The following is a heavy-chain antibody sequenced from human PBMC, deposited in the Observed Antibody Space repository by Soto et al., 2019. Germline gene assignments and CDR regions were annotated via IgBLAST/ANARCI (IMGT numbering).Heavy chain of an antibody. D-gene: IGHD5-18*01. CDR2: MYYSGST. J-gene: IGHJ3*01. CDR3: ARGHVDTAMAH. Sequence: QVQLQESGPGLVKPSQTLSLTCTVSGDSISSGGYYCSWIRQHPGKGLEWIGYMYYSGSTYYNPSLKSRATISVDTSKKQFSLKLSSVTAADTAVYYCARGHVDTAMAHWGQGTMVTVSS. CDR1: GDSISSGGYY. V-gene: IGHV4-31*03.